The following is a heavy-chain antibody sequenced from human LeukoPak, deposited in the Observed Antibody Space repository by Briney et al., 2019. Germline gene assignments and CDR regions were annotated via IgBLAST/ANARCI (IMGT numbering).Heavy chain of an antibody. V-gene: IGHV4-39*01. CDR3: ARRRRYYYDSSGYLFDY. J-gene: IGHJ4*02. Sequence: KPSETLSLTCTVSGGSISSSSYYWGWIRQPPGKGLEWIGSIYYSGSTYYNPSLKSRVTISVDTSKNQFSLKLSSVTAADTAVYYCARRRRYYYDSSGYLFDYWGQGTLVTVSS. CDR1: GGSISSSSYY. CDR2: IYYSGST. D-gene: IGHD3-22*01.